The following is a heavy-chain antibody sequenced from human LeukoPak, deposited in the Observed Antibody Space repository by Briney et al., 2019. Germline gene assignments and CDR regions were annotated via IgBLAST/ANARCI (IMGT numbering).Heavy chain of an antibody. CDR3: ARAGSVTSPVDY. CDR1: GFTVSYNY. D-gene: IGHD2-21*02. J-gene: IGHJ4*01. Sequence: GGSLRLSCAASGFTVSYNYMTWVRQAPGKGLEWVSSISTGSSSMFFADSVKGRFTISRDNAKNSVFLQMNSLRVEDTALYYCARAGSVTSPVDYWGHGALVTVSS. V-gene: IGHV3-21*06. CDR2: ISTGSSSM.